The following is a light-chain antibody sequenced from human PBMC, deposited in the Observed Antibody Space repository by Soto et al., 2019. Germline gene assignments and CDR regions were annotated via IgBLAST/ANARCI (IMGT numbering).Light chain of an antibody. CDR1: RTVRNNY. CDR2: DAS. Sequence: FAQSPSPLSLPPGESAPLSCRASRTVRNNYLAWFQQKPGKAPRLLIYDASSRDSGIPDRFSGGGSGTDFTLTISRLEPEDFAVYYCQQINSYPRTFGGGTKVDIK. CDR3: QQINSYPRT. V-gene: IGKV3-20*01. J-gene: IGKJ4*02.